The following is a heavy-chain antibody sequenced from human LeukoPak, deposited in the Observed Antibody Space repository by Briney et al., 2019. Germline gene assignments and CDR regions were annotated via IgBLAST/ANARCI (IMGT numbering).Heavy chain of an antibody. CDR3: ARNSRFDP. CDR2: IYYSGST. J-gene: IGHJ5*02. CDR1: GGSINSYY. V-gene: IGHV4-59*12. D-gene: IGHD2/OR15-2a*01. Sequence: SETLSLTCTVSGGSINSYYWSWIRQPPGKGLEWIASIYYSGSTNYNPSLKSRVTMSVDTSKNQFSLKLSSVTAADTAVYYCARNSRFDPWGQGTLVTVSS.